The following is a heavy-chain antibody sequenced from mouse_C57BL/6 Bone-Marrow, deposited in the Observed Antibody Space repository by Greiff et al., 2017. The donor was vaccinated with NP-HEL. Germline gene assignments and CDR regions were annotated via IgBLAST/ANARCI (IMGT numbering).Heavy chain of an antibody. CDR2: IWSGGST. Sequence: QVQLQQSGPGLVQPSQSLSITCTVSGFSLTSYGVHWVRQSPGKGLEWLGVIWSGGSTDYNAAFISRLSISKDKSKNQVFLKMNSLQADDTAIYYCASCGGWFAYWGQGTLVTVSA. J-gene: IGHJ3*01. V-gene: IGHV2-2*01. CDR1: GFSLTSYG. CDR3: ASCGGWFAY.